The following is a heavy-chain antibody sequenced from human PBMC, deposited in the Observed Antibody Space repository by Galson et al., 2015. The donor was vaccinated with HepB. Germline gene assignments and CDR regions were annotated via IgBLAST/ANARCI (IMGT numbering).Heavy chain of an antibody. CDR1: GFTFSSYA. D-gene: IGHD6-13*01. V-gene: IGHV3-66*01. J-gene: IGHJ6*02. CDR3: ARDLAGSSWPYYYYGMDV. CDR2: IYSGGST. Sequence: SLRLSCAASGFTFSSYAMSWVRQAPGKGLEWVSVIYSGGSTYYADSVKGRFTISRDNSKNTLYLQMNSLRAGDTAVYYCARDLAGSSWPYYYYGMDVWGQGTTVTVSS.